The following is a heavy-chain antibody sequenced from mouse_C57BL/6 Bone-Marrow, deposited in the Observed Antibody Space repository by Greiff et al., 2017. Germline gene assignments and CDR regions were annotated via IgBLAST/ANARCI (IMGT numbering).Heavy chain of an antibody. V-gene: IGHV1-74*01. CDR2: IHPSDSDT. D-gene: IGHD2-4*01. CDR3: AMSIYDDYDGAY. CDR1: GYTFTSYW. J-gene: IGHJ3*01. Sequence: QVQLQQPGAELVKPGASVKVSCKSSGYTFTSYWMHWVKQRPGQGLEWIGSIHPSDSDTNYNQKFKGKATLTVDKSSSTAYMQLSSLTSEDSAVFYCAMSIYDDYDGAYWGQGTLVTVSA.